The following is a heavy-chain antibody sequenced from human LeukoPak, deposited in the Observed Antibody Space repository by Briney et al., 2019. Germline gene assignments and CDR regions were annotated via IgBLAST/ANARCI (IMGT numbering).Heavy chain of an antibody. V-gene: IGHV3-23*01. Sequence: GGSLRLSCAASGFTFSSYAMSWVRQPPGKGLEWVSGISGSGDNTYYADSVKGRFTISRDNSKNTLYLQMNSLRAEDTAEYYCAKGQVGAIWYFDLWGRGTVVTVSS. CDR2: ISGSGDNT. CDR3: AKGQVGAIWYFDL. CDR1: GFTFSSYA. J-gene: IGHJ2*01. D-gene: IGHD1-26*01.